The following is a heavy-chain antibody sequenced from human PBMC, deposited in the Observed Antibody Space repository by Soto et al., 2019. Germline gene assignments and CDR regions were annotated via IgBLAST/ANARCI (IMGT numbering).Heavy chain of an antibody. V-gene: IGHV1-69*04. J-gene: IGHJ5*02. CDR1: GGTFSSYT. D-gene: IGHD2-15*01. CDR3: ARDSSEVDCSGGSCYLTPTTTGFHP. Sequence: SVKVSCKACGGTFSSYTISWVRQAPGQGLEWMGRIIPILGIANYAQKFQGRVTITADKSTSTAYMELSSLRSEDTAVYYCARDSSEVDCSGGSCYLTPTTTGFHPWGQGPLVTV. CDR2: IIPILGIA.